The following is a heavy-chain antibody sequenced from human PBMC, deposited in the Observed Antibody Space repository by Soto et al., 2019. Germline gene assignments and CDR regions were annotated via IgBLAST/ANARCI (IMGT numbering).Heavy chain of an antibody. CDR1: GFTFSSYS. J-gene: IGHJ4*02. CDR3: ARDLRGTYYYDSSGYWVFDY. V-gene: IGHV3-21*01. D-gene: IGHD3-22*01. CDR2: ISSSSSYI. Sequence: AGGSLRLSCAASGFTFSSYSMNWVRQAPGKGLEWVSSISSSSSYIYYADSVKGRFTISRDNAKNSLYLQMNSLRAEDTAVYYCARDLRGTYYYDSSGYWVFDYWGQGTLVTVSS.